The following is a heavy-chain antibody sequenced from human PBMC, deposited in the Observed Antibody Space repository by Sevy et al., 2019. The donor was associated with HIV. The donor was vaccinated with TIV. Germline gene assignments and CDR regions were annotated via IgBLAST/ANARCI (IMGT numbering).Heavy chain of an antibody. CDR2: LKSDVYGGTV. J-gene: IGHJ4*02. Sequence: GGSLRLSCTASGFTFGDYCMSWVRQAPGKGLEWVAFLKSDVYGGTVDHAASVRGRFVISTDDSKTIAYLQMNDLKTEDTGVYYCTRWKAAQSIFAYWGQGALVTVSS. V-gene: IGHV3-49*04. D-gene: IGHD6-13*01. CDR1: GFTFGDYC. CDR3: TRWKAAQSIFAY.